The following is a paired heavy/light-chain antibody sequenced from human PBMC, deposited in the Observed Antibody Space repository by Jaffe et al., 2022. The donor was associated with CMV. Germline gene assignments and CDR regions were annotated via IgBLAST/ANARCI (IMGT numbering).Light chain of an antibody. J-gene: IGKJ5*01. Sequence: DIQMTQSPSFLSASVGDRVIITCRTSESISSYLNWYQQKPGKAPKLLIYAASSLQSGVPSRFIGSGSGTDFTLTISSLQPGDFATYFCQQSYSRPLTFGQGTRLESK. CDR1: ESISSY. V-gene: IGKV1-39*01. CDR3: QQSYSRPLT. CDR2: AAS.
Heavy chain of an antibody. CDR2: IYYSGRA. CDR3: TRGPPLGSGSPFSFDF. CDR1: GGSMNNYY. V-gene: IGHV4-59*01. D-gene: IGHD3-10*01. Sequence: QVQLQESGPGLVKPSETLSLTCNVSGGSMNNYYWGWIRQPPGKGLEWIGDIYYSGRANYNPSLKSRVTISVDTSQSQFSLNLSSVTAADTAVYYCTRGPPLGSGSPFSFDFWGQGALVIVSS. J-gene: IGHJ4*02.